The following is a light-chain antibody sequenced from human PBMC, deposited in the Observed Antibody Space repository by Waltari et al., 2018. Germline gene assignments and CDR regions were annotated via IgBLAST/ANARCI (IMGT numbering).Light chain of an antibody. CDR3: STWDDSLNGPV. V-gene: IGLV1-44*01. Sequence: QSVLTQPPSASGTPGQRVTISCSGSISNVGTNNVNWYHQLPGTAPKLLIFTNNQPPSGVHGRFSGSKSGPSASLAISGLQSEDEADYYCSTWDDSLNGPVFGGGTKLTVL. CDR2: TNN. CDR1: ISNVGTNN. J-gene: IGLJ2*01.